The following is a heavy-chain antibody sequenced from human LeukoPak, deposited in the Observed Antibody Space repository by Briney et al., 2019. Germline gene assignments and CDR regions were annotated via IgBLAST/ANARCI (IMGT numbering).Heavy chain of an antibody. CDR1: GGSFSGYY. D-gene: IGHD5-18*01. J-gene: IGHJ5*02. CDR3: ARHALRVDTAMVSWFDP. V-gene: IGHV4-34*01. Sequence: SETLSLTCADFGGSFSGYYWSWIRQPSGKGLEWIGEINHSGSTNYNPSLKSRVTISVDTSKNHFSLKLSSVTAADTAVYYCARHALRVDTAMVSWFDPWGQGTLVTVSS. CDR2: INHSGST.